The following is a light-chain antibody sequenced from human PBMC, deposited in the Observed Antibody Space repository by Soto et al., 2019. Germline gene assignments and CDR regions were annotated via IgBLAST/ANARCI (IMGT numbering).Light chain of an antibody. CDR3: CSYAGSNTWV. Sequence: QSALTQPASVSGSPGQSITISCTGTSSDVGSYNLVSWYQQHPGKAPKFMIYEGSKRPSGVSNRFSGSKSGNTASLTISGLQADDEADYYCCSYAGSNTWVFGGGTKLTVL. CDR2: EGS. CDR1: SSDVGSYNL. J-gene: IGLJ3*02. V-gene: IGLV2-23*01.